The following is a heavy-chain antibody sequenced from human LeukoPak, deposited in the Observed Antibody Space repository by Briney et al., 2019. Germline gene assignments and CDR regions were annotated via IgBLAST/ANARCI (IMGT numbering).Heavy chain of an antibody. CDR2: ISYDGRNK. V-gene: IGHV3-33*06. J-gene: IGHJ4*02. Sequence: PGGSLRLSCAASGFTFSSYGMHWVRQAPGKGLEWVAVISYDGRNKYYADSVKGRFTISRDNSKNTLYLQMNSLRAEDTAVYYCAKSALPYYDILTGAYYFDYWGQGTLVTVSS. CDR1: GFTFSSYG. CDR3: AKSALPYYDILTGAYYFDY. D-gene: IGHD3-9*01.